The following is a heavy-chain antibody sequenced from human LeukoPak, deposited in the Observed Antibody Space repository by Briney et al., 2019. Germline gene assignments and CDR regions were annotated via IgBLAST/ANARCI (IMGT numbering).Heavy chain of an antibody. J-gene: IGHJ4*02. Sequence: PGGSLRLSCAAYGFTLSDYYMSWIRQAPGKGLEWVSYISSSGSITYYADSVKGRLTISRDSAKNSLYLQMNSLRAEDTAVYYCARSVVAATETFDYRGQGTLVTVSS. CDR3: ARSVVAATETFDY. D-gene: IGHD2-15*01. CDR1: GFTLSDYY. CDR2: ISSSGSIT. V-gene: IGHV3-11*04.